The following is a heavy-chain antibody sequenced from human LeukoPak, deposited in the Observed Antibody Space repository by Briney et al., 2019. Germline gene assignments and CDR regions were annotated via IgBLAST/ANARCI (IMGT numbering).Heavy chain of an antibody. Sequence: GGSLRLSCAASGFTFSSYGMHWVRQAPGKGLEWVAFIRYDASNKYYADSVKGRFTISRDNSKNTLYLQMNSLRAEDTAVYYCAKTLVGATGAFDYWGQGTLVTVSS. D-gene: IGHD1-26*01. CDR2: IRYDASNK. CDR3: AKTLVGATGAFDY. J-gene: IGHJ4*02. V-gene: IGHV3-30*02. CDR1: GFTFSSYG.